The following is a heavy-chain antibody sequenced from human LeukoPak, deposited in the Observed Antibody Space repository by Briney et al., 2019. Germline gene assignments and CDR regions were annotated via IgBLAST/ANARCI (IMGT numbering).Heavy chain of an antibody. CDR1: GFTFSSYG. Sequence: PGGSLRLSCAASGFTFSSYGMHWVRQALGKGLEWVAVISYDGSNKYYADSVKGRFTISRDNSKNTLYLQMNSLRAEDTAVYYCAKDVYCSSTSCYRPKYYYGMDVWGKGTTVTVSS. V-gene: IGHV3-30*18. J-gene: IGHJ6*04. CDR2: ISYDGSNK. D-gene: IGHD2-2*01. CDR3: AKDVYCSSTSCYRPKYYYGMDV.